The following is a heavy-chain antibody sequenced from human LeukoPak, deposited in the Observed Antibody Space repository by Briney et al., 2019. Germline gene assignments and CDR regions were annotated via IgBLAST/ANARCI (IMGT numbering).Heavy chain of an antibody. J-gene: IGHJ6*03. V-gene: IGHV3-11*01. Sequence: GGSLRLSCAASGFTFSDYYMSWIRQAPGKGLEWVSYISSSGSTIYYADSVKGRFTISGDNAKNSLYLQMNSLRAEDTAVYYCARGDDSRPRNYYMDVWGKGTTVTVSS. D-gene: IGHD3-22*01. CDR1: GFTFSDYY. CDR3: ARGDDSRPRNYYMDV. CDR2: ISSSGSTI.